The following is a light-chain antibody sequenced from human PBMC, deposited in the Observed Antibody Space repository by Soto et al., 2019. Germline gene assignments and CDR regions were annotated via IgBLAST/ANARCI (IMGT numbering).Light chain of an antibody. V-gene: IGKV1-5*03. J-gene: IGKJ1*01. CDR1: QSISNW. CDR3: QQYDTYWT. CDR2: KAS. Sequence: DIPMTQSPSTLSASVSGRVIITCRASQSISNWLAWYQQKPGKAPHLLIYKASSLKSGVPSRFSGSGSGTEFTLTISSLQPDDFATYYCQQYDTYWTFGQGTMVDI.